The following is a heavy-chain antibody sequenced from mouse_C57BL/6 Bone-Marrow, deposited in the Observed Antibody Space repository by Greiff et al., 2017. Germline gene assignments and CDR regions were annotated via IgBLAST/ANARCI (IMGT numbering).Heavy chain of an antibody. Sequence: QVQLKQSGAELVRPGTSVKVSCKASGYAFTNYLIEWVKQRPGQGLEWIGVINPGSGGTNYNEKFKGKATLTADNSSSTAYMQLSSLTSEDSAVYFCARLDFAMDYWGQGTSVTVSS. CDR1: GYAFTNYL. J-gene: IGHJ4*01. CDR3: ARLDFAMDY. V-gene: IGHV1-54*01. CDR2: INPGSGGT.